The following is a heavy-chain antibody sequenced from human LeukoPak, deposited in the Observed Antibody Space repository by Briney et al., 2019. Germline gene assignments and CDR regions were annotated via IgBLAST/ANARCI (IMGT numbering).Heavy chain of an antibody. CDR2: IIPIFGTA. V-gene: IGHV1-69*05. CDR1: GGTFSSYA. J-gene: IGHJ4*02. Sequence: ASVKVSCKASGGTFSSYAISWVRQAPGQGLEWMGGIIPIFGTANYAQKFQGRVTITTDESTSTAYMELSSLRSEDTAVYYCARDLNGFGSTSEFDYWGQGTLVTVSS. D-gene: IGHD2-2*01. CDR3: ARDLNGFGSTSEFDY.